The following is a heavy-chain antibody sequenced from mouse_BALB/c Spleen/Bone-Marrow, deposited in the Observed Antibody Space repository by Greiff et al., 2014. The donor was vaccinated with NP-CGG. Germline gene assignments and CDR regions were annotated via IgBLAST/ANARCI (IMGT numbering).Heavy chain of an antibody. CDR1: GFTFTDYY. V-gene: IGHV7-3*02. J-gene: IGHJ2*01. CDR2: IRNKANGYTT. CDR3: ARDKGRVFFDY. Sequence: EVKVEGSGGALVQPGGSLRLSCATSGFTFTDYYMNWVRQPPGKALEWLGFIRNKANGYTTEYSASVKGRFTISRDNSQSILYLQMNTLRAEDSATYYCARDKGRVFFDYWGQGTTLTVSS.